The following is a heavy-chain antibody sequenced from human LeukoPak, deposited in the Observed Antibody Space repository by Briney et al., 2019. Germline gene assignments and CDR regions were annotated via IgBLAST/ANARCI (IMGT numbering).Heavy chain of an antibody. J-gene: IGHJ4*02. CDR3: ARARY. CDR2: ISSSSSTI. Sequence: PGKGLEWVSYISSSSSTIYYADSVKGRFTISRDNAKNSLYLQMNSLRAEDTAVYYCARARYWGQGTLVTVSS. V-gene: IGHV3-11*04.